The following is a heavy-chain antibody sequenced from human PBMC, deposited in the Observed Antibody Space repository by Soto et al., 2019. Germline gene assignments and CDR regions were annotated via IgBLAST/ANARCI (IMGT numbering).Heavy chain of an antibody. CDR3: AGHYSVEYSAY. CDR2: IYYSGTT. J-gene: IGHJ4*02. Sequence: PSETLSLTCTVSGDSITSNSYFWAWIRQPPGKGLEWIGSIYYSGTTYYNPSLKSRVTIFVDRSKNQFSLKLSSVTAADTAVYYGAGHYSVEYSAYWGQGTLVTVSS. CDR1: GDSITSNSYF. D-gene: IGHD2-15*01. V-gene: IGHV4-39*01.